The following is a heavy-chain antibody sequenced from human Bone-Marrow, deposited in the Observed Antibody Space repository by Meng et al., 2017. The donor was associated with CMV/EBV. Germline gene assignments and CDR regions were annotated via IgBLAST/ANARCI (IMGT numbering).Heavy chain of an antibody. D-gene: IGHD3-10*01. CDR3: ARVLGAATATGY. CDR2: ISSSSSTI. Sequence: GESMKISWAASGFTFSDYYMSWIRQAPGKGLEWVSYISSSSSTIYYAESVQGRFTITRDNAKNTQYMQMNSLRAEDTAVYYCARVLGAATATGYWGQGTLVTVSS. CDR1: GFTFSDYY. V-gene: IGHV3-11*04. J-gene: IGHJ4*02.